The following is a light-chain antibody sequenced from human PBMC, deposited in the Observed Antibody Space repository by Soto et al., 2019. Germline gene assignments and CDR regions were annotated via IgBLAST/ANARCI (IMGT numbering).Light chain of an antibody. CDR2: EVS. CDR1: SSDVGGYNY. Sequence: QSALTQPPSASGSPGQSVTISCTGTSSDVGGYNYVSWYQQHPGKAPKLMIYEVSERPSGVPDRFSGSKSGSTASLTVSGLQAEDEADYYCSSYAGSNNFVFGGGTKVTVL. CDR3: SSYAGSNNFV. V-gene: IGLV2-8*01. J-gene: IGLJ2*01.